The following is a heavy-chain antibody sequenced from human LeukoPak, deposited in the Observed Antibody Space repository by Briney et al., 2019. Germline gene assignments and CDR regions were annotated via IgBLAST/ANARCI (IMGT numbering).Heavy chain of an antibody. D-gene: IGHD2-15*01. J-gene: IGHJ5*02. CDR2: ISWNSGSI. Sequence: GGSLRLSCAASGFTFDDYAMHWVRQAPGKGLEWVSGISWNSGSIGYADSVKGRFTISRDNAKNSLYLQMNSLRAEDTALYYCAKDACSMGLNWFDPWGQGTLVTVSS. CDR1: GFTFDDYA. V-gene: IGHV3-9*01. CDR3: AKDACSMGLNWFDP.